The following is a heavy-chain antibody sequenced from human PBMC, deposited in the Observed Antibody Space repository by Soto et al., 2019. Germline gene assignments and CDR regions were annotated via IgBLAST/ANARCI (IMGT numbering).Heavy chain of an antibody. CDR3: AEEGRRWLSYYYHGMDV. J-gene: IGHJ6*02. D-gene: IGHD3-10*01. CDR1: GFTFSTYG. CDR2: ISYDGSKE. Sequence: QEQLAESGGGVVQPGSSLRLSCAASGFTFSTYGMPWVRQVPGQGPEWVAGISYDGSKETYADSVKGRFTISRDNSKNTLYLQMNSLIVQDTALYYCAEEGRRWLSYYYHGMDVWGRGTSVTVSS. V-gene: IGHV3-30*18.